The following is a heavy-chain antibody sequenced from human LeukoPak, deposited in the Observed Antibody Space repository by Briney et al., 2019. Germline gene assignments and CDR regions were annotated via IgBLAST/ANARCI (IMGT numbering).Heavy chain of an antibody. CDR1: GGTFSSYA. J-gene: IGHJ3*02. V-gene: IGHV1-69*01. CDR2: IIPIFGTA. Sequence: SVKISCKASGGTFSSYAISWVRQAPGQGLEWMGGIIPIFGTANYAQKFQGRVTITADESTSTAYMELSSLRSEDTAVYYCARALTGTTFLDAFDIWGQGTMVTVSS. CDR3: ARALTGTTFLDAFDI. D-gene: IGHD1-20*01.